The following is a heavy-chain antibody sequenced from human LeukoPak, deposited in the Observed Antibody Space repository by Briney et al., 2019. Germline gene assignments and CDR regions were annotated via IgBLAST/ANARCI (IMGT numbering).Heavy chain of an antibody. D-gene: IGHD6-6*01. V-gene: IGHV4-4*09. J-gene: IGHJ4*02. CDR1: GGSISSYY. CDR3: ARHDAGIAARPFDN. Sequence: SEILFFTCTVSGGSISSYYWSWIRRPPGKGLEWIVYIHASGPTNYNPSLKSRITISVDTSKNQFSLKLSSVTAADTAVYYCARHDAGIAARPFDNWGQGTLVTVSS. CDR2: IHASGPT.